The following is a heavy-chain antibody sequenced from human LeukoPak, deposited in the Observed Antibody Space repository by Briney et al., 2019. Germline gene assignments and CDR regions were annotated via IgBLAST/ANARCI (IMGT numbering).Heavy chain of an antibody. CDR1: GFTFSSYS. CDR2: IKSKTDGGTT. CDR3: TTGTVVVPAAIF. V-gene: IGHV3-15*01. Sequence: PGGSLRLSCAASGFTFSSYSMSWVRQAPGKGLEWVGRIKSKTDGGTTDYAAPVKGRFTISRDDSKNTLYLQMNSLKTEDTAVYYCTTGTVVVPAAIFWGQGTLVTVSS. D-gene: IGHD2-2*02. J-gene: IGHJ4*02.